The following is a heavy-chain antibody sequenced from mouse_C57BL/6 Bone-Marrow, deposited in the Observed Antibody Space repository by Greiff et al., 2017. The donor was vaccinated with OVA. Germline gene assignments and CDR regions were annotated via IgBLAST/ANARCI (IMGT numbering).Heavy chain of an antibody. Sequence: VQLQQSDAELVKPGASVKISCKVSGYTFTDHTIHWMKQRPEQGLEWIGYIYPRDGSTKYNEKFKGKATLTADKSSSTAYMQLNSLTSEDSAVYFCARFLVRRGYYYAMDYWGQGTSVTVSS. CDR2: IYPRDGST. CDR1: GYTFTDHT. D-gene: IGHD2-12*01. CDR3: ARFLVRRGYYYAMDY. V-gene: IGHV1-78*01. J-gene: IGHJ4*01.